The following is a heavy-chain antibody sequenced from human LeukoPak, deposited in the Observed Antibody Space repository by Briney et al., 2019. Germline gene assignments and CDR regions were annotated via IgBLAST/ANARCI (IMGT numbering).Heavy chain of an antibody. CDR2: INHSGST. D-gene: IGHD2-2*02. Sequence: PSETLSLTCAVYGGSFSGYYWSWIRQPPGKGLEWIGEINHSGSTNYNPSLKSRVTISVDTSKNQFSLKLSSVTAADTAVYYCAKARYCSSTSCYTLYYYGMDVWGQGTTVTVSS. CDR1: GGSFSGYY. J-gene: IGHJ6*02. CDR3: AKARYCSSTSCYTLYYYGMDV. V-gene: IGHV4-34*01.